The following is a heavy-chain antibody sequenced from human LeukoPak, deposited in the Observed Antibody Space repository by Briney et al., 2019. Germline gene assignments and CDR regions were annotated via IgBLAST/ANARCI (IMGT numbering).Heavy chain of an antibody. Sequence: PGGSLRLSCAASGFTFSSYAMHWVRQASGKGLEWVAVISYDGSNKYYADSVKGRFTISRDNSKNTLYLQMNSLRAEDTAVYYCARRVGGMDVWGQGTTVTVSS. CDR1: GFTFSSYA. CDR2: ISYDGSNK. V-gene: IGHV3-30-3*01. CDR3: ARRVGGMDV. J-gene: IGHJ6*02.